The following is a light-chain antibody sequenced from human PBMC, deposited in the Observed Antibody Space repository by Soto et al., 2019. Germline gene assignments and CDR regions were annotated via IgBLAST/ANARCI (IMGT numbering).Light chain of an antibody. CDR1: SSDVGGYNY. Sequence: QSALTQPASVSGSPGQSITISCTGTSSDVGGYNYVSWYQQHPGKAPKLMIYDVVNRPSGVSYRFSGSKSGNTASLTISGLQAEDEADYYCSSSTSSSTLLLFGGGTKLTVL. J-gene: IGLJ2*01. V-gene: IGLV2-14*01. CDR2: DVV. CDR3: SSSTSSSTLLL.